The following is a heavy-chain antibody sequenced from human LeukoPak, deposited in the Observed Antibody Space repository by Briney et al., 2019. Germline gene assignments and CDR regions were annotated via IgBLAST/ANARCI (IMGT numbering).Heavy chain of an antibody. Sequence: GASVTVSCKASGYTFTGYYMHWVRQAPGQGLEWMGWINPNSGGTNYAQKFQGRVTMTRDTSISTAYMELSGLRSDDTAVYYCARDPKGKEQQLVRGDGEFDYWGQGTLVTVSS. CDR3: ARDPKGKEQQLVRGDGEFDY. J-gene: IGHJ4*02. V-gene: IGHV1-2*02. CDR2: INPNSGGT. D-gene: IGHD6-13*01. CDR1: GYTFTGYY.